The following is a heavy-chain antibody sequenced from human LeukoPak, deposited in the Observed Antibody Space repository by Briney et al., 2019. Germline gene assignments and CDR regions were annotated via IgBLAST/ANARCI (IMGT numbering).Heavy chain of an antibody. V-gene: IGHV1-3*01. CDR1: GYTFTSYA. D-gene: IGHD3-22*01. J-gene: IGHJ1*01. Sequence: GASVKVSCKASGYTFTSYAMHWVRQAPGQRLEWMGWINAGNGNTKYSQKFQGRVTITRDTSTSTAYMELRSLRSDDTAVYYCARDRRFNIVVVSAEYFQHWGQGTLVTVSS. CDR2: INAGNGNT. CDR3: ARDRRFNIVVVSAEYFQH.